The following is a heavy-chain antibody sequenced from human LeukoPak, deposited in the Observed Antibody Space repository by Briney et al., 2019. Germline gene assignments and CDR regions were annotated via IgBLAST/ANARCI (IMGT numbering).Heavy chain of an antibody. Sequence: GGSLRLSCAASGFTFSSYWMSWVRQPPGKGLEWVANINQDGSEKYYVDSVKGRFTISRDNAKNSLYLQMNSLRAEDTAVYYFAKCSTTGEYWGQGTLVTVSS. CDR2: INQDGSEK. D-gene: IGHD4-17*01. J-gene: IGHJ4*02. CDR3: AKCSTTGEY. CDR1: GFTFSSYW. V-gene: IGHV3-7*01.